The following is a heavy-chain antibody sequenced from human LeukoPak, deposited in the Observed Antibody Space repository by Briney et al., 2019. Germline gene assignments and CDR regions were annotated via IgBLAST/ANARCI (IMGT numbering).Heavy chain of an antibody. Sequence: SETLSLTCTVSGGSISSYYWGWIRQPPGKGLEWIGSIYYSGSTYYNPSLKSRVTISVDTSKNQFSLKLSSVTAADTAVYYCARDPSPSPFDYWGQGTLVTVSS. CDR3: ARDPSPSPFDY. V-gene: IGHV4-39*07. J-gene: IGHJ4*02. CDR2: IYYSGST. CDR1: GGSISSYY. D-gene: IGHD6-6*01.